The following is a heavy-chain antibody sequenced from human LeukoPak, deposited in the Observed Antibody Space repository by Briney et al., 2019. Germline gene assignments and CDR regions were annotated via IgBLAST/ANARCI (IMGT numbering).Heavy chain of an antibody. CDR2: ISAYNGNT. CDR3: ARGSYDFWSGYYFDY. J-gene: IGHJ4*02. V-gene: IGHV1-18*01. D-gene: IGHD3-3*01. Sequence: APVKVSCKASGYTFTSYGISWVRQAPGQGLEWMGWISAYNGNTNYAQKLQGRVTMTTDTSTSTAYMELRSLRSDDTAVYYCARGSYDFWSGYYFDYWGQGTLVTVSS. CDR1: GYTFTSYG.